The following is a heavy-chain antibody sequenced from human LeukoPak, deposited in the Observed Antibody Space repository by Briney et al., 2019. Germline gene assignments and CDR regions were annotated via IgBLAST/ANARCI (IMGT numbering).Heavy chain of an antibody. D-gene: IGHD2-2*01. J-gene: IGHJ1*01. Sequence: GGSLRLSCAASGFAFSSYAMNWVRQAPGKGLEWVAAISGSGGSTYYADSVKGRFTISRDNSKNTLYLQMNSLRAEDTAVYYCAKDSSGYCSSTSCYGRRVYFQHWGQGTLVTVSS. CDR2: ISGSGGST. V-gene: IGHV3-23*01. CDR1: GFAFSSYA. CDR3: AKDSSGYCSSTSCYGRRVYFQH.